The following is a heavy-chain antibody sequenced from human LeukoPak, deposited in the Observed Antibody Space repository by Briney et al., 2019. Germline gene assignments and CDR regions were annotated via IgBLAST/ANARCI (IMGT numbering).Heavy chain of an antibody. CDR1: GLTFSSYA. V-gene: IGHV3-23*01. CDR2: ISGSGGSK. Sequence: GSLRLSCAASGLTFSSYAMSWVRQAPGKGLEWVSAISGSGGSKYYADAVQGRFTISKDNSKNTLYLQMNSLRAEDTAVYYCAKHPPTHYYGSGSYLAWFDPGGQGTLVSVSS. D-gene: IGHD3-10*01. J-gene: IGHJ5*02. CDR3: AKHPPTHYYGSGSYLAWFDP.